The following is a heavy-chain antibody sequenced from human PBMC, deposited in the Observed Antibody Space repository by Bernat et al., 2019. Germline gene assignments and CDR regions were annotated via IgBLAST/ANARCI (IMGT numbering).Heavy chain of an antibody. J-gene: IGHJ3*02. CDR2: IYYSGST. CDR3: ARDQGHYGFWSGYYPGAFDI. V-gene: IGHV4-59*01. Sequence: QVQLQESGPGLVKPSETLSLTCTVSGGSISSYYWSWIRQPPGKGLEWIGFIYYSGSTNYNPSLKSRVTISVDTSKNQFSLKLSSVTAADTAVYYCARDQGHYGFWSGYYPGAFDIWGQGTMVTVSS. CDR1: GGSISSYY. D-gene: IGHD3-3*01.